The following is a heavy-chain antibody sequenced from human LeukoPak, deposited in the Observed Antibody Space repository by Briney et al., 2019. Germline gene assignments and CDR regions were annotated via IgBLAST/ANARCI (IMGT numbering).Heavy chain of an antibody. Sequence: GGSLRLSCAASGFTFSDYYMSRIRQAPGKGLEWVSYISSSGSTIYYADSVKGRIPISRDNDKNSLYLQMNSLRAEDTAVYYCARDRTAPGDVWGQGTTVTVSS. CDR1: GFTFSDYY. V-gene: IGHV3-11*01. CDR3: ARDRTAPGDV. D-gene: IGHD1-1*01. J-gene: IGHJ6*02. CDR2: ISSSGSTI.